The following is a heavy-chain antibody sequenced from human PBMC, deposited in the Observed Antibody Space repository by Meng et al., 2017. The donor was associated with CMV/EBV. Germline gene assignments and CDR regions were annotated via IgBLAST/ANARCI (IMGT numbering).Heavy chain of an antibody. CDR2: INPNSGGT. CDR1: GYTFTGYY. Sequence: ASVKVSCKASGYTFTGYYMHWVRQAPGQGLEWMGWINPNSGGTNYAQKFQGRVTMTRDTSISTAYMELSRLRSDDTAVYYRARDNTIFGVDARGMDVWGQGTTVTVSS. J-gene: IGHJ6*02. V-gene: IGHV1-2*02. D-gene: IGHD3-3*01. CDR3: ARDNTIFGVDARGMDV.